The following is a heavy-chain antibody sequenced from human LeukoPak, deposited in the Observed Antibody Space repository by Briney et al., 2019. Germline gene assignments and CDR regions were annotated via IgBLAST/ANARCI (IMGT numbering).Heavy chain of an antibody. CDR2: MNPNSGNT. Sequence: ASVKVSCKASGYTFTGYDINWVRQATGQGLEWMGWMNPNSGNTGYAQKFQGRVTMTRNTSISTAYMELSSLRSEDTAVYYCARGLQSYYFDSSGYYDYWGQGTLVTVSS. D-gene: IGHD3-22*01. V-gene: IGHV1-8*01. J-gene: IGHJ4*02. CDR1: GYTFTGYD. CDR3: ARGLQSYYFDSSGYYDY.